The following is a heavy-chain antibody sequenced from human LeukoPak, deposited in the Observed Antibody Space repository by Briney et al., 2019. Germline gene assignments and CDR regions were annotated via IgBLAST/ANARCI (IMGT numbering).Heavy chain of an antibody. D-gene: IGHD4-17*01. CDR3: ARNTVTNNFDY. V-gene: IGHV1-69*05. J-gene: IGHJ4*02. CDR2: IIPLFGTA. Sequence: SVKVSCKASGGTFSTYAISWVRQAPGQGLEWLGGIIPLFGTADYAQKFQGRVTITTDESTSTAYMELSSLRSEDTAVYYCARNTVTNNFDYWGQGTLVTVSS. CDR1: GGTFSTYA.